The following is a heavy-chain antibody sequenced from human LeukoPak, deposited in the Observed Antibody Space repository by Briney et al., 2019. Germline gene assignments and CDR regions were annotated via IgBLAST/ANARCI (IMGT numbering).Heavy chain of an antibody. V-gene: IGHV4-38-2*02. CDR3: ARDKGPSTVTTDGFDY. CDR2: IYHSGST. D-gene: IGHD4-17*01. Sequence: SETLSLTCTVSGYSISSGYYWGWIRQPPGKGQEWIGSIYHSGSTYYNPSLKSRVTISVDTSKNQFSLKLSSVTAADTAVYYCARDKGPSTVTTDGFDYWGQGTLVTVSS. CDR1: GYSISSGYY. J-gene: IGHJ4*02.